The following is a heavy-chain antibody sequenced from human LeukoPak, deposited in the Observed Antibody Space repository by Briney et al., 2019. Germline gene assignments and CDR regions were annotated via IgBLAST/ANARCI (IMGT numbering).Heavy chain of an antibody. CDR2: INPNSGGT. J-gene: IGHJ4*02. Sequence: ASVKVSCKASGYTFTSYDINWVRQATGQGLERMGWINPNSGGTNYAQKFQGRVTMTRDTSISTAYMELSRLRSDDTDVYYCARVDCSGGSCYSGVGYFDYWGQGTLVTVSS. CDR3: ARVDCSGGSCYSGVGYFDY. CDR1: GYTFTSYD. V-gene: IGHV1-2*02. D-gene: IGHD2-15*01.